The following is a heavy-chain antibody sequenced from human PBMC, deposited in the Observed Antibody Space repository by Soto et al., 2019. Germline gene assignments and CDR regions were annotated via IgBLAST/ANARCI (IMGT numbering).Heavy chain of an antibody. D-gene: IGHD1-26*01. CDR2: IYYSGNT. Sequence: SETLSLTCSVSGGSIRNYYWSWIRQPPGKGLEWIGYIYYSGNTNYIPSLKSRVTISVHTSKNQFSLKLTSVTAADTAVYYCASQLLPAAFDIWGQGTMVTVSS. CDR1: GGSIRNYY. CDR3: ASQLLPAAFDI. V-gene: IGHV4-59*08. J-gene: IGHJ3*02.